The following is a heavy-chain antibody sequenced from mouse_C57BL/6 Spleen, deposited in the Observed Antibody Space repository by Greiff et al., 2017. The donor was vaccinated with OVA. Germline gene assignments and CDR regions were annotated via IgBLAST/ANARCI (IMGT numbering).Heavy chain of an antibody. CDR1: GFTFSDAW. D-gene: IGHD4-1*01. Sequence: VQLKESGGGLVQPGGSMKLSCAASGFTFSDAWMDWVRQSPEKGLEWVAEIRNKANNHATYYAESVKGRFTISRDDSKSSVYLQMNSLRAEDTGIYYCAPSANWDRYWYFDVWGTGTTVTVSS. V-gene: IGHV6-6*01. CDR3: APSANWDRYWYFDV. CDR2: IRNKANNHAT. J-gene: IGHJ1*03.